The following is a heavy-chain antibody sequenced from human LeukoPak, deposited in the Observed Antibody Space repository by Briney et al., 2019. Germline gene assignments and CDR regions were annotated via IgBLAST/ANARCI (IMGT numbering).Heavy chain of an antibody. Sequence: SVKVSCKASGGTFSSYAISWVRQAPGQGLEWMGGIIPIFGTANYAQKFQGRVTITRNTSISTAYMELSSLRSEDTAVYYCARGRGYNRWFDPWGQGILVTVSS. CDR2: IIPIFGTA. CDR3: ARGRGYNRWFDP. V-gene: IGHV1-69*05. J-gene: IGHJ5*02. D-gene: IGHD1-14*01. CDR1: GGTFSSYA.